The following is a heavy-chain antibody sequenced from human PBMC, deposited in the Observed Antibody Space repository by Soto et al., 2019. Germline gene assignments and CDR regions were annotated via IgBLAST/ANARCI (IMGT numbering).Heavy chain of an antibody. V-gene: IGHV2-26*01. CDR1: WFSLSNARMG. D-gene: IGHD3-9*01. J-gene: IGHJ6*02. CDR3: ARIPTTLRYFDWLSHPRYYGMDV. CDR2: IFSNDEK. Sequence: EXGPTLVTTKETLTLTCTVSWFSLSNARMGVSWIRQPPGKALEWLSHIFSNDEKSYSTSLKSRLTISKDTSKSQVVLTMTNMDPVDTATYYCARIPTTLRYFDWLSHPRYYGMDVWGQGTTVTVSS.